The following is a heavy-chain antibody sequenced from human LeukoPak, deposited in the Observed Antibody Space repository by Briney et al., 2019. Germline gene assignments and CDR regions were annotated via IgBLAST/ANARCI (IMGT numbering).Heavy chain of an antibody. CDR2: ISYDGSNK. Sequence: GGSLRLSCAASGFTFSSYAMHWVRQAPGKGLEGVAVISYDGSNKYYADSVKGRFTISRDNSKNTLYLQMNSLRAEDTAVYYCARAPLTYYYDSSGLVDIWGQGTMVTVSS. CDR3: ARAPLTYYYDSSGLVDI. V-gene: IGHV3-30-3*01. CDR1: GFTFSSYA. J-gene: IGHJ3*02. D-gene: IGHD3-22*01.